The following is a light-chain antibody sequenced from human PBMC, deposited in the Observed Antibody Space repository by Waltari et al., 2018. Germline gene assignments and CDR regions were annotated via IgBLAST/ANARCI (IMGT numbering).Light chain of an antibody. CDR3: QQYKDYSPYT. Sequence: DIQMTQSPSTLSASVGERVTITCRASQSISNWLAWYQQKPGKAPKLLMYETSRVESGVPSRFSGSGSGTEFTLTISSLQPEDSATYYCQQYKDYSPYTFGQGTKVEIK. CDR1: QSISNW. J-gene: IGKJ2*01. CDR2: ETS. V-gene: IGKV1-5*03.